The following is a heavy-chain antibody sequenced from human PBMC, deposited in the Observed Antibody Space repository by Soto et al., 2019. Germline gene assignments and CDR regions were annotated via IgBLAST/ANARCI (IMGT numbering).Heavy chain of an antibody. CDR2: SRDKAQVYST. Sequence: WVRQALPQGLECVGRSRDKAQVYSTAYDASVKGRFTTSRDESKSSVYLQMNSLKTEDAAVYYCVRATYFSDSSGYTRCFDYSGQGPLLTVYS. D-gene: IGHD3-22*01. CDR3: VRATYFSDSSGYTRCFDY. V-gene: IGHV3-72*01. J-gene: IGHJ4*02.